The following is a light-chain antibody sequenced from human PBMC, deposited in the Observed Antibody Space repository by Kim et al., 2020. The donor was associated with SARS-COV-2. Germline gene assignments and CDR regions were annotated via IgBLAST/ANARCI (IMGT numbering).Light chain of an antibody. CDR1: QSVSIY. CDR3: QQQTNWPPS. CDR2: DAS. V-gene: IGKV3-11*01. Sequence: EVVLTQSPATLSLSPGERATLSCRASQSVSIYLAWYQQKPGQAPRLLIYDASNRATGIPARFSGSGSGTDFTLTISSLEPEDSAVYYCQQQTNWPPSFGQGTKLEI. J-gene: IGKJ2*03.